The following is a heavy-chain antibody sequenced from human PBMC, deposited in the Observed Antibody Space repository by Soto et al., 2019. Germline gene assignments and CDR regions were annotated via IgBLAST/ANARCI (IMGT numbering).Heavy chain of an antibody. D-gene: IGHD6-19*01. CDR2: IWYDGSNK. Sequence: GGSLRLSCAASGFTFSSYGMHWVRQAPGKGLEWVAVIWYDGSNKYYADSVKGRFTISRDNSKNTLYLQMNSLRAEDTAVYYCARDDRIAVAGTLDYYYGMDVWGQGTTVTVSS. V-gene: IGHV3-33*01. CDR3: ARDDRIAVAGTLDYYYGMDV. CDR1: GFTFSSYG. J-gene: IGHJ6*02.